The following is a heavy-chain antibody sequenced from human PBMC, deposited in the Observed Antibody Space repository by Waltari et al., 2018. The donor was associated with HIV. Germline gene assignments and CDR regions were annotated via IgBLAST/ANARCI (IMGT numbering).Heavy chain of an antibody. J-gene: IGHJ6*02. CDR1: GFPFSAYA. CDR2: ISGGGGSS. CDR3: ATLMEFDWLLMDV. V-gene: IGHV3-23*01. Sequence: EVQLLESGGGLVQPGGSLRTSCAASGFPFSAYAMSWVRQAPGKGLEWVSAISGGGGSSYYADSVKGRFTISRDNSKNTLYLQMNSLRAEDTAIYYCATLMEFDWLLMDVWGQGTTVTVSS. D-gene: IGHD3-9*01.